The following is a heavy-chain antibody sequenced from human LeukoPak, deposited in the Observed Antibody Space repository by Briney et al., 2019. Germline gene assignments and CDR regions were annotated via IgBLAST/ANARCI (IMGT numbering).Heavy chain of an antibody. Sequence: ASVKVSCKVSGYTLTELSMHWVRQAPGKGLEWMGGFDPEDGETIYAQKFQGRVTMTEDTSTDTAYMELSSLRSEDTAVYYCARDLGKRHAFDIWGQGTMVTVSS. CDR1: GYTLTELS. CDR3: ARDLGKRHAFDI. CDR2: FDPEDGET. D-gene: IGHD3-16*01. V-gene: IGHV1-24*01. J-gene: IGHJ3*02.